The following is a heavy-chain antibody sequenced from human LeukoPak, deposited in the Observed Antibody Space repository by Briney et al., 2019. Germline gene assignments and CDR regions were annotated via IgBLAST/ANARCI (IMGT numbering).Heavy chain of an antibody. J-gene: IGHJ4*02. CDR2: ISGGSGDT. CDR3: ATRNYYDNRGYYYYYFDY. CDR1: GLIFSNYA. D-gene: IGHD3-22*01. V-gene: IGHV3-23*01. Sequence: PGGSLRLSCAASGLIFSNYAMSWVRQAPGKGLEWVSVISGGSGDTFYADSVKGRFTISRDNSKNTVYLQMHSLRAEGTATYYCATRNYYDNRGYYYYYFDYWGQGTLVTVSS.